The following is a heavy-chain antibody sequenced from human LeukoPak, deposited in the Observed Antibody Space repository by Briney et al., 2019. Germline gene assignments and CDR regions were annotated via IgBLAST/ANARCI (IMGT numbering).Heavy chain of an antibody. CDR3: ASKWELLNDAFDI. V-gene: IGHV4-4*02. CDR1: GGSIRSSNW. Sequence: SETLSLTCAVSGGSIRSSNWWSWVRQPPGKGLEWIGEIYHSGSTNYNPSLKSRVTISVGKSKNQFSLKLSSVTAADTAVYYCASKWELLNDAFDIWGQGTMVTVSS. CDR2: IYHSGST. J-gene: IGHJ3*02. D-gene: IGHD1-26*01.